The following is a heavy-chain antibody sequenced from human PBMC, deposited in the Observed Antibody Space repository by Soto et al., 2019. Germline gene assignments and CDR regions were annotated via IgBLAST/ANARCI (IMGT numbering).Heavy chain of an antibody. CDR3: ARGPRNGEPPFDY. CDR1: GGTFSSYA. J-gene: IGHJ4*02. D-gene: IGHD3-10*01. V-gene: IGHV1-69*01. CDR2: IIPIFGTA. Sequence: QVQLVQAGAEVKKPGSSVKVSCKASGGTFSSYAISWVRQAPGHGLEWMGGIIPIFGTANYAQKFQGRVTLTADESTSTAYMELSSLRSEDTAVYYCARGPRNGEPPFDYWGQGTLVTVSS.